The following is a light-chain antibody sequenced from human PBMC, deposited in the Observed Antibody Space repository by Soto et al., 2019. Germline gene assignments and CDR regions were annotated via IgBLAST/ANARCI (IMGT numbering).Light chain of an antibody. V-gene: IGKV3-11*01. Sequence: EIVLTQSPATLSLSPGERATLSCRASQSFSSYLAWYQQKPGQAPRLLIYDASKRATGIPARFSGRGSGTDFPFTISSPEAEDFAVYYCQQRSNWPPVITFGQGTRLEIK. CDR3: QQRSNWPPVIT. J-gene: IGKJ5*01. CDR2: DAS. CDR1: QSFSSY.